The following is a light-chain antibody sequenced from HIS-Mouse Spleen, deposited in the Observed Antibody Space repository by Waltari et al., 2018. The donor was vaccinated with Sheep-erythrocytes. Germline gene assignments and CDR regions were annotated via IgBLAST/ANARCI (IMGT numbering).Light chain of an antibody. V-gene: IGKV1-5*03. J-gene: IGKJ3*01. CDR1: QSISSW. CDR2: KAS. CDR3: QQSYSTPQFT. Sequence: DIQMTQSPSTLSASVGDRATITCRASQSISSWLAWYQQKPGKAPKLLIYKASSLESGVPSRFSGSGSGTEFTLTISSLQPDDFATYYCQQSYSTPQFTFGPGTKVDIK.